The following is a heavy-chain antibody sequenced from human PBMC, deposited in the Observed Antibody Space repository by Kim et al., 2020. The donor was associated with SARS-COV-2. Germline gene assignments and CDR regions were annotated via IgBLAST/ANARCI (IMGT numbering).Heavy chain of an antibody. CDR1: GGTFSSYA. J-gene: IGHJ6*02. CDR3: ARNTFTMVLVYYGMDV. V-gene: IGHV1-69*13. Sequence: SVKVSCKASGGTFSSYAISWVRQAPGQGLEWMGGIIPIFGTANYAQKFQGRVTITADESTSTAYMELSSLRSEDTAVYYCARNTFTMVLVYYGMDVWGQGTTVTVSS. D-gene: IGHD3-10*01. CDR2: IIPIFGTA.